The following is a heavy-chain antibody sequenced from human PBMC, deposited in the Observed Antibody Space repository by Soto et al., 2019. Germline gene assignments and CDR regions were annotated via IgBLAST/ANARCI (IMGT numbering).Heavy chain of an antibody. J-gene: IGHJ6*03. Sequence: QVQLVQSGAEVKKPGASVKVSCKASGYTFTSYGVSWVRRAPGQGLEWMGWISAHNGNTNYAQNFQGRVTMTTDTSTSTAYLELRSLRSDDTAVYYCASGTWYINYYYLDVWGKGTTVTVSS. CDR3: ASGTWYINYYYLDV. CDR1: GYTFTSYG. V-gene: IGHV1-18*01. D-gene: IGHD6-13*01. CDR2: ISAHNGNT.